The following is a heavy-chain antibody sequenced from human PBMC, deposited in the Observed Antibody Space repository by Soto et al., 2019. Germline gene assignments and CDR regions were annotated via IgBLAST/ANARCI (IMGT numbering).Heavy chain of an antibody. CDR1: GFTFNTFA. D-gene: IGHD6-19*01. Sequence: LRLSCVTSGFTFNTFAMSWVRRAPGKGLEWVSAISISGDRTYYADSVKGRFFISRDNSNNTLFLRVSSLRVEDTATYYCAKAGSSGRRNHFDHWGQGTPVTVSS. J-gene: IGHJ4*02. V-gene: IGHV3-23*01. CDR3: AKAGSSGRRNHFDH. CDR2: ISISGDRT.